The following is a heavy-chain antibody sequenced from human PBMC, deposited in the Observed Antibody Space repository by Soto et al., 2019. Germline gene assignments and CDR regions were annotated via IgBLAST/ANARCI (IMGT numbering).Heavy chain of an antibody. CDR2: ISSSSSYI. V-gene: IGHV3-21*01. Sequence: PGGSLRLSCAASGFTSSSYSMNWVRQAPGKGLEWVSSISSSSSYIYYADSVKGRFTISRDNAKNSLYLQMNSLRAEDTAVYYCARDYLALSGMDVWGQGTTVTVSS. J-gene: IGHJ6*02. CDR3: ARDYLALSGMDV. D-gene: IGHD3-10*01. CDR1: GFTSSSYS.